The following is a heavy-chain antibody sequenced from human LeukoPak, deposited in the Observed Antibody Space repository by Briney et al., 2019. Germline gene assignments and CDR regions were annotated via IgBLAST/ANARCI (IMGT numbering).Heavy chain of an antibody. J-gene: IGHJ5*02. D-gene: IGHD2-2*02. V-gene: IGHV4-31*03. Sequence: SETPSLTCTVSGGSISSGGYYWSWIRQHPGKGLEWIGYIYYSGSTYYNPSLKSRVTISVDTSKNQFSLKLSSVTAADTAVCYCARGQGVVPAAIPHNWFDPWGQGTLVTVSS. CDR3: ARGQGVVPAAIPHNWFDP. CDR1: GGSISSGGYY. CDR2: IYYSGST.